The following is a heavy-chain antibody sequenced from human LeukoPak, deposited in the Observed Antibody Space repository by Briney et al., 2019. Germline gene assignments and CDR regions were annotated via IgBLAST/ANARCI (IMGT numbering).Heavy chain of an antibody. CDR1: GGSISSYY. J-gene: IGHJ4*02. V-gene: IGHV4-4*07. D-gene: IGHD3-9*01. CDR3: AKNSLLQIFGRYFDPKVYFDD. CDR2: IYTSGST. Sequence: SETLSLTCTVSGGSISSYYRSWIRQPAGKGLEWIGRIYTSGSTNYNPSLKSRVTMSVDTSKNQFSLKLSSVTAADTAVYYCAKNSLLQIFGRYFDPKVYFDDWGQGTPVTVSS.